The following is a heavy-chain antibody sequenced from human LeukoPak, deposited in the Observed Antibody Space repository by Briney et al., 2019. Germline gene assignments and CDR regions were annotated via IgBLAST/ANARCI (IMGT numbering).Heavy chain of an antibody. V-gene: IGHV4-39*01. CDR3: ARLAGTYYFDY. CDR1: GGSISSSSYY. Sequence: PPETLSLTCTVSGGSISSSSYYWGWIRQPPGKGLEWIGSIYYSGSTYYNPSLKSRVTISVDTSKNQFSLKLSSVTAADTAVYCCARLAGTYYFDYWGQGTLVTVSS. D-gene: IGHD3-10*01. J-gene: IGHJ4*02. CDR2: IYYSGST.